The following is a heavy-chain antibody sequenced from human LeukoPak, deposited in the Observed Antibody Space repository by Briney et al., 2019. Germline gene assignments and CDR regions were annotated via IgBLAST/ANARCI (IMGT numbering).Heavy chain of an antibody. V-gene: IGHV3-21*01. CDR1: GFTFSSYS. CDR3: ARDEVACSSTNCYFVY. J-gene: IGHJ4*02. D-gene: IGHD2-2*01. CDR2: ISSSSSYI. Sequence: GGSPRLSCAASGFTFSSYSMNWVRQAPGKGLEWVSFISSSSSYIYYADSVKGRFTISRDNAKNSLYLQVNSLRAEDTAVYYCARDEVACSSTNCYFVYWGQGTLVTVSS.